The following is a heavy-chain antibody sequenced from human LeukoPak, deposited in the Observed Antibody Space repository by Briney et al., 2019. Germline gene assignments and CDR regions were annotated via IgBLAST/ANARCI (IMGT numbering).Heavy chain of an antibody. J-gene: IGHJ6*03. CDR3: ARLVSVAVRVVYYYYMDV. CDR2: INHSGST. Sequence: PSETLSLTCAVYGGSFSGYYWSWIRQPPGKGLEWIGEINHSGSTNYNPSLKSRVTISVDTSKNQFSLKLSSVTAADTAVYYCARLVSVAVRVVYYYYMDVWGKGTTVTISS. CDR1: GGSFSGYY. D-gene: IGHD3-10*01. V-gene: IGHV4-34*01.